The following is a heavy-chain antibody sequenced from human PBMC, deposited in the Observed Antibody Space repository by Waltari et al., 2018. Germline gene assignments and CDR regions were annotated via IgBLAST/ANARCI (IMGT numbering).Heavy chain of an antibody. CDR2: IRYDGSNK. V-gene: IGHV3-30*02. J-gene: IGHJ4*02. Sequence: QVQLVESGGGVVQPGGSPRLSCAASGFPFRSYGMPWVRQAPGKGLEWVAFIRYDGSNKYYADSVKGRFTISRDNSKNTLYLQMNSLRAEDTAVYYCAKVRGSGYDPVDYWGQGTLVTVSS. CDR3: AKVRGSGYDPVDY. CDR1: GFPFRSYG. D-gene: IGHD5-12*01.